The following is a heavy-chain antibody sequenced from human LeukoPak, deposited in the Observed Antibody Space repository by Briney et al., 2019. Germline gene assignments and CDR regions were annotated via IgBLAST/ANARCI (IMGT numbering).Heavy chain of an antibody. D-gene: IGHD5-12*01. CDR2: IKQDGSEK. CDR1: GFTFSSYW. V-gene: IGHV3-7*01. Sequence: GGSLRLSCAASGFTFSSYWMSWVRQAPGKGLEWVANIKQDGSEKYYVDSVKGRFTISRDNAKNSLYLQMNSLGAEDTAVYYCVRSWEGGYDYERILDYWGQGTLVTVSS. CDR3: VRSWEGGYDYERILDY. J-gene: IGHJ4*02.